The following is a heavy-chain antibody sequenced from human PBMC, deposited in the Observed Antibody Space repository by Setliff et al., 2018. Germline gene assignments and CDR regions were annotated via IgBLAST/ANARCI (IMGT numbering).Heavy chain of an antibody. J-gene: IGHJ5*02. CDR2: IIHSGST. CDR3: ARSIDP. Sequence: PSETLSLTCAVYGGSFSGYYWSWIRQPPGKRLEWIGEIIHSGSTNYNPSLKSRVTISMDTSKNQFSLKLSSVTAADTAVYYCARSIDPWGQGTLVTVSS. V-gene: IGHV4-34*12. CDR1: GGSFSGYY.